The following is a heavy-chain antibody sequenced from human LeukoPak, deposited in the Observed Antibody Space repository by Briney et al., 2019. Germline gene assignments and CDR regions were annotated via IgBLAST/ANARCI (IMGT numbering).Heavy chain of an antibody. J-gene: IGHJ3*02. D-gene: IGHD2-21*02. CDR2: INHSGRT. Sequence: PSETLSLTRAVYGGSFSGNYWTWIRQPPGKGLEWIGEINHSGRTNYNPSLKSRVTISVDTSKNQFSLKLSSVTAADTAVYYCAGAYCGGDCYSGRAFDIWGQGTMVTVSS. CDR1: GGSFSGNY. V-gene: IGHV4-34*01. CDR3: AGAYCGGDCYSGRAFDI.